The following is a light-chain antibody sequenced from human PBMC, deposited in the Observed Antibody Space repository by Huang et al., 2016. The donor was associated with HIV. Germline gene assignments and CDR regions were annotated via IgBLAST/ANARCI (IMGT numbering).Light chain of an antibody. Sequence: EVLLTQSPGTLSSSPGERVTVSCRASQSLSHGFIAWYQQRPGQAPRLLIYAASTRASGIPDRFSGSGSGTDFTLTINRLEPSDVAVYYCHQYGTSPYTFGQGTNLDVK. CDR1: QSLSHGF. CDR2: AAS. V-gene: IGKV3-20*01. J-gene: IGKJ2*01. CDR3: HQYGTSPYT.